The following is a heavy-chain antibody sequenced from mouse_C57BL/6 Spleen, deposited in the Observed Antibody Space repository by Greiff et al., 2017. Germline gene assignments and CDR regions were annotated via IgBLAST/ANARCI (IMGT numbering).Heavy chain of an antibody. CDR1: GYSITSGYY. V-gene: IGHV3-6*01. CDR3: AREGGGYYPWFAY. Sequence: EVQLVESGPGLVKPSQSLSLTCSVTGYSITSGYYWNWIRQFPGNKLEWMGYISYDGSNNYNPSLKNRISITRDTSKNQFFLKLNSVTTEDTATYYCAREGGGYYPWFAYWGQGTLVTVSA. CDR2: ISYDGSN. D-gene: IGHD2-3*01. J-gene: IGHJ3*01.